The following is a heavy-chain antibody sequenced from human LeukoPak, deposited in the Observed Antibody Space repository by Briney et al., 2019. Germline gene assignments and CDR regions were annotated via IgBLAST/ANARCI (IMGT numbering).Heavy chain of an antibody. D-gene: IGHD6-19*01. J-gene: IGHJ4*02. CDR2: ISSGSTI. V-gene: IGHV3-48*03. CDR1: GFTFSSYE. Sequence: GGSLRLSCAASGFTFSSYEMIWVRQAPGKGLEWVSYISSGSTIYDADSVKGRFTISRDNAKNSLYLQMNSLRAEDTAVYYCARESIAVAGAPFDYWGQGTLVTVSS. CDR3: ARESIAVAGAPFDY.